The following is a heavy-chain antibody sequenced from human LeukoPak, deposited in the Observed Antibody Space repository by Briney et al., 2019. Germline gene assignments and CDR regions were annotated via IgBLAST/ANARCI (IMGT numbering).Heavy chain of an antibody. CDR1: GYTFTSYY. D-gene: IGHD3-3*02. Sequence: ASVKVSCKASGYTFTSYYMHWVRQAPGQGLEWMGVIHPSATSTNYAQKFHDRVTMTRDTSANTVYMELSSLRSEDTAVYYCARGTTMPFLTWGQGTLVIVSS. CDR3: ARGTTMPFLT. CDR2: IHPSATST. V-gene: IGHV1-46*01. J-gene: IGHJ4*02.